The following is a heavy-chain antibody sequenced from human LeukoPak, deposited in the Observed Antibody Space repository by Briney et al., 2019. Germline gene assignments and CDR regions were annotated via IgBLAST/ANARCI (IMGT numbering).Heavy chain of an antibody. CDR3: ASRISSGNYFFDY. CDR2: IDTDGSST. Sequence: GGSLRLSCAASGFTFSNYWMFWVRQVPGKGLVWVSRIDTDGSSTTYADSVKGRFTISRDNAKNTLYLQMNSLRAEDTAVYYCASRISSGNYFFDYWGQGTLVTVSS. CDR1: GFTFSNYW. D-gene: IGHD1-26*01. V-gene: IGHV3-74*01. J-gene: IGHJ4*02.